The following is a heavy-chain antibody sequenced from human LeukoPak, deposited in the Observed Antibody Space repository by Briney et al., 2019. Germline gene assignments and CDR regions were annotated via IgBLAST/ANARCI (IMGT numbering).Heavy chain of an antibody. Sequence: SETLSLTCTVSGGSISSYYWSWIRQPPGKGLEWIGYIYYSGSTNYNPSLKSRVSISVDTSKNQFSLKLSSVTAADTAVYYCARVITGSFDYWGQGTLVTVSS. V-gene: IGHV4-59*01. CDR1: GGSISSYY. D-gene: IGHD3-16*01. CDR2: IYYSGST. J-gene: IGHJ4*02. CDR3: ARVITGSFDY.